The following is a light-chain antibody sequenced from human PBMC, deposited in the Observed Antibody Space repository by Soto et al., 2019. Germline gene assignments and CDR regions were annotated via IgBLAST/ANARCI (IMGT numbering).Light chain of an antibody. CDR2: DAS. CDR1: QKISSY. Sequence: EIVLTQSPGTLSLSPGVRATLSCRASQKISSYLAWYQQKPGQAPRLLIYDASNRATGIPARFSGSGSGTDFSLTISSLEPEDFAVYYCQQRSNWPPRTFGGGTKVEIK. V-gene: IGKV3-11*01. CDR3: QQRSNWPPRT. J-gene: IGKJ4*01.